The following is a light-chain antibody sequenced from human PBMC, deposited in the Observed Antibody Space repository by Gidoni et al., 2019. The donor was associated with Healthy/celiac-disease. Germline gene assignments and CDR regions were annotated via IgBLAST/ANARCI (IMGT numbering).Light chain of an antibody. Sequence: SYVLSQPPAVSVPPGQTARITCGGNNIGSKSVHWYQQKPGPAPVLVVYDDSDRPAGIPERFSGSNSGNTATLTISMVEAGDEADYYCQVWDSSSDHVVFGGGTKLTVL. V-gene: IGLV3-21*02. CDR1: NIGSKS. J-gene: IGLJ2*01. CDR3: QVWDSSSDHVV. CDR2: DDS.